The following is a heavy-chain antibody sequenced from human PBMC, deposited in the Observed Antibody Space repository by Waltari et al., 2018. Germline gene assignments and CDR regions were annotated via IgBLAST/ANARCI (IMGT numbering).Heavy chain of an antibody. V-gene: IGHV1-2*02. CDR2: IDPNSGGT. J-gene: IGHJ3*02. CDR1: GYSFTGYY. Sequence: QVQLVQSGAEVEKPGASLNVSCKASGYSFTGYYMHWVRPAPGQGLEWMGYIDPNSGGTNYAQKFQGRVTMTRDTSIRTVFMELSSLQSDDTAVYYCARQGSGLGSDGFDIWGQGIMVTVSS. CDR3: ARQGSGLGSDGFDI. D-gene: IGHD3-10*01.